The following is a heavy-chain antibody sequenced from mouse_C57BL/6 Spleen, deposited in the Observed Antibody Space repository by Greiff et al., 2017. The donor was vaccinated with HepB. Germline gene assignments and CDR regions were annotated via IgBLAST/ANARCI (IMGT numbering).Heavy chain of an antibody. CDR3: ARRGFAY. J-gene: IGHJ3*01. Sequence: EVKLQESGAELVKPGASVKLSCTASGFNIKDYYMHWVKQRTEQGLEWIGRIDPEDGETKYATKFQGKATITADTSSNTAYLQLSSLTSEDTAVYYCARRGFAYWGQGTLVTVSA. CDR2: IDPEDGET. V-gene: IGHV14-2*01. CDR1: GFNIKDYY.